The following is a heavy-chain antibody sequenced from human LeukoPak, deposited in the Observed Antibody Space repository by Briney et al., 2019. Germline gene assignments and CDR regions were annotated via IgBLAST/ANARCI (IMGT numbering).Heavy chain of an antibody. D-gene: IGHD5-12*01. CDR1: GYTFTSYY. Sequence: ASVKVSCKASGYTFTSYYMHWVRQAPGQGLEWMGIINPSGGSTSYAQKFQGRVTMTRDTSTSTVYMELSSLGSEDTAVYYCASIAYSGYADYWGQGTLVTVSS. J-gene: IGHJ4*02. CDR3: ASIAYSGYADY. CDR2: INPSGGST. V-gene: IGHV1-46*01.